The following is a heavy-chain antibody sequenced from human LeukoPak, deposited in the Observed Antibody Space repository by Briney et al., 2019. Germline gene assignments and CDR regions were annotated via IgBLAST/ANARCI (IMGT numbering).Heavy chain of an antibody. J-gene: IGHJ4*02. Sequence: RGSLRLSCAASGFTFSSYSMNWVRQAPGKGLEWVSSISSSSSYVYYADSVKGRFTISRDNAKNSLYVQMNSLRAEDTAVYYCARAFLWNCGGDCYPPGYWGQGTLVTVSS. CDR3: ARAFLWNCGGDCYPPGY. CDR2: ISSSSSYV. D-gene: IGHD2-21*02. CDR1: GFTFSSYS. V-gene: IGHV3-21*01.